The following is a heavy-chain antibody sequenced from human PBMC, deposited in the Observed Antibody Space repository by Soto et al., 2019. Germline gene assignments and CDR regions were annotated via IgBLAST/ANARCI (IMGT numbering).Heavy chain of an antibody. CDR1: GFTFSSYG. CDR2: IWYDGSNT. D-gene: IGHD2-2*01. Sequence: QVQLVESGGGVVQPGRSLRLSCAASGFTFSSYGMHWVRQAPGKGLEWVAVIWYDGSNTYYADSVKGRFNISRDNSKNTLDLQIDILGAEGPAVYYLARGGDCSSTSCLKGGLDRWGRGTLVTVSS. CDR3: ARGGDCSSTSCLKGGLDR. V-gene: IGHV3-33*01. J-gene: IGHJ5*02.